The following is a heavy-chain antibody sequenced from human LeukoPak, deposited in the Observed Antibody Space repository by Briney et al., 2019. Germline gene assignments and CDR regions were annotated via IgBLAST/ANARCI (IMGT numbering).Heavy chain of an antibody. CDR2: IKADGSEK. CDR3: ARGDYFASGSYSDS. V-gene: IGHV3-7*01. D-gene: IGHD3-10*01. Sequence: GGSLRLSCAASGFTFSNYLMTWVRQAPGKGLEWVADIKADGSEKYYVDSVKGRFTILRDNAKNTLYLQMNSLRAEDTAVYYCARGDYFASGSYSDSWGQGILVTVSS. CDR1: GFTFSNYL. J-gene: IGHJ4*02.